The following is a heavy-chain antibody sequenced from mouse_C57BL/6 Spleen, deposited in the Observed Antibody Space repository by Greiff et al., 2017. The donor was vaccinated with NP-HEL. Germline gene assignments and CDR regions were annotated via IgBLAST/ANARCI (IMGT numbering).Heavy chain of an antibody. CDR1: GYTFTSYW. V-gene: IGHV1-59*01. J-gene: IGHJ3*01. CDR3: ARETSQALFAY. Sequence: QVQLQQPGAELVRPGTSVKLSCKASGYTFTSYWMHWVKQRPGQGLEWIGVIDPSDSYTNYNQKFKGKATLTVDTSSSTAYMHLSSLTSEDSAVYYCARETSQALFAYWGQGTLVTVSA. D-gene: IGHD3-2*02. CDR2: IDPSDSYT.